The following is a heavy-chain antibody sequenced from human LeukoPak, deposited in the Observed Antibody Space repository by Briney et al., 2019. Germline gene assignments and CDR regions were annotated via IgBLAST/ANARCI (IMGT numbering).Heavy chain of an antibody. J-gene: IGHJ5*02. CDR2: IYYSGST. CDR1: GGSISSYY. V-gene: IGHV4-59*01. CDR3: ARSTTKYGDYGWFDP. D-gene: IGHD4-17*01. Sequence: PSETLSLTCTVSGGSISSYYWSWIRQPPGKGLEWIVYIYYSGSTNYNPSLKSRVTISVDTSKNQFSLKLSSVTAADTAVYYCARSTTKYGDYGWFDPWGQGTLVTVSS.